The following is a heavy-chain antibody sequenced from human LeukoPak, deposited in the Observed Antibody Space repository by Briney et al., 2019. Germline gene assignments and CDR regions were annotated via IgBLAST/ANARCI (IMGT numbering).Heavy chain of an antibody. D-gene: IGHD4-23*01. J-gene: IGHJ4*02. CDR3: AKDQKGRLRWVFDY. Sequence: PGRSLRLSCAASGFTFSSYGMHWVRQAPGKGLEWVSAIWYDGSNKYYADSVKGRFTISRDNSTHTLYLQMNSLRAEDTAVYYCAKDQKGRLRWVFDYWGQGTLVTVSS. V-gene: IGHV3-33*06. CDR1: GFTFSSYG. CDR2: IWYDGSNK.